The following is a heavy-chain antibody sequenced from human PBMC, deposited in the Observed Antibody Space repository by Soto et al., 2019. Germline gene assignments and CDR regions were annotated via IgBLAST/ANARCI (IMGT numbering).Heavy chain of an antibody. CDR3: ARVAVAARPRWYNWFAP. D-gene: IGHD2-15*01. Sequence: QVQLVQSGGEVKKSGASVKISCKASGYSFINYGISWVRQAPGQGLEWIGLITDYNGNTNYARKFQGRVTLTTDTSTSTAYMELRSVGPDDTAVYFCARVAVAARPRWYNWFAPWGQGSLVTVSS. J-gene: IGHJ5*02. CDR2: ITDYNGNT. CDR1: GYSFINYG. V-gene: IGHV1-18*04.